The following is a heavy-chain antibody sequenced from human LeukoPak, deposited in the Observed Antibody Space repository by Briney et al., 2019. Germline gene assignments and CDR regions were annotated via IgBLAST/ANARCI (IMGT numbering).Heavy chain of an antibody. CDR2: VSGGGGTT. CDR3: ARGQVGATLHALDI. CDR1: GFTFSSYA. D-gene: IGHD1-26*01. J-gene: IGHJ3*02. Sequence: PSGGSLRLSCAASGFTFSSYAMSWVRQAPGKGLEWVSTVSGGGGTTYYADSVKGRFTISRDNSKNTLYLQMNSLRAEDTAVYYCARGQVGATLHALDIWGQGTMVTVSS. V-gene: IGHV3-23*01.